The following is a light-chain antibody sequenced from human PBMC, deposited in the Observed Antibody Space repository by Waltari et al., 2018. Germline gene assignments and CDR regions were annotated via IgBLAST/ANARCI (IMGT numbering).Light chain of an antibody. V-gene: IGKV4-1*01. CDR3: QHSADTPRT. CDR1: HILLYSPNNKNY. Sequence: DTVMTQSPDSLAGSLCERVTIHCKSSHILLYSPNNKNYLRRFQQRPGHPPKLLIYWASTRGSGVPHRFSGSGSGTDFTLTITSLQAEYVSVYYCQHSADTPRTFGQGTKVEI. J-gene: IGKJ1*01. CDR2: WAS.